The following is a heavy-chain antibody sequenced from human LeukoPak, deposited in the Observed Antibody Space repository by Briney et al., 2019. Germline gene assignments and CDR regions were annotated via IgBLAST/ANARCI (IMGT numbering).Heavy chain of an antibody. V-gene: IGHV4-34*01. CDR1: GGSFSGYY. D-gene: IGHD5-24*01. CDR2: INHSGST. J-gene: IGHJ4*02. Sequence: SETLSLTCAVYGGSFSGYYWSWIRQPPGKGLEWIGEINHSGSTNYNPSLKSRVTISVDTSKNQFSLKLSSVTAADTAVYYCARRDGYTSYYFDYWGQGTLVTVSS. CDR3: ARRDGYTSYYFDY.